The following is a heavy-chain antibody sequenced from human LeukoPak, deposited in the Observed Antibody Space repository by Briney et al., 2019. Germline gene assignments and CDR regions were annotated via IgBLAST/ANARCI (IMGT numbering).Heavy chain of an antibody. V-gene: IGHV4-4*07. Sequence: SETLSLTCTVSGGSISSYSWSWIRQPAGKGLEWIGRIYTSGTTNDNPSLKSRVTISVDQSKNQLSLKLGSVTAADTAVYYCAKDKMDIGSDAFDIWGQGTMLTVSS. J-gene: IGHJ3*02. CDR1: GGSISSYS. D-gene: IGHD1-14*01. CDR3: AKDKMDIGSDAFDI. CDR2: IYTSGTT.